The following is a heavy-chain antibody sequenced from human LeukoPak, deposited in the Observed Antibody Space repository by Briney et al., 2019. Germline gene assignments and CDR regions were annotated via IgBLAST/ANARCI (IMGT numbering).Heavy chain of an antibody. D-gene: IGHD1-26*01. Sequence: ASVKVSCKASGYTFSSYYMHWVRQAPGQGLEWMGIINPSGGSTRYAQKFQGRVTMTRDTSTSTVDMQLSSLRSEDTALYYCARGLATGSYPGDAFDIWGQGTMVTVSS. CDR3: ARGLATGSYPGDAFDI. CDR2: INPSGGST. V-gene: IGHV1-46*01. CDR1: GYTFSSYY. J-gene: IGHJ3*02.